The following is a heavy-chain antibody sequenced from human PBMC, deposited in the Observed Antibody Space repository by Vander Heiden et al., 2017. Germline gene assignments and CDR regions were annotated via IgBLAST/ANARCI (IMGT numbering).Heavy chain of an antibody. CDR3: ARGGQPCDS. Sequence: QVQLVQSGAEVKKPGASVKVSCKASGYTFIGYYIQWVRQAPGQGLEWLGWINPNSGGTNYAQKFQGRVTMTRDTSISTAYMELSSLTSDDTAMYYCARGGQPCDSWGQGTLITVSS. CDR2: INPNSGGT. V-gene: IGHV1-2*02. J-gene: IGHJ4*02. CDR1: GYTFIGYY. D-gene: IGHD6-13*01.